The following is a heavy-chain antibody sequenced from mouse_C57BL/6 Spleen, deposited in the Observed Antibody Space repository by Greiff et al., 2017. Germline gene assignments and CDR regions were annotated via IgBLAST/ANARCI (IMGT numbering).Heavy chain of an antibody. CDR3: ARSGDRAY. Sequence: QVQLQQSGPELVKPGASVKISCKASGYAFSSSWMNWVKQRPGKGLEWIGRIYPGDGDTNYNGKFKGKATLTADKSSSTAYMQLSSLTSEDSAVYFCARSGDRAYWGQGTLVTVSA. J-gene: IGHJ3*01. D-gene: IGHD3-1*01. V-gene: IGHV1-82*01. CDR2: IYPGDGDT. CDR1: GYAFSSSW.